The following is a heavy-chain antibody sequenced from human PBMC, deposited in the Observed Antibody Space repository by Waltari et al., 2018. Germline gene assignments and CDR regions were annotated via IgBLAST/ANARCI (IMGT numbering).Heavy chain of an antibody. V-gene: IGHV1-69*01. CDR2: IIPIFGTA. D-gene: IGHD2-21*01. J-gene: IGHJ6*02. CDR1: GGTFSSYA. Sequence: QVQLVQSGAAVKKPGSSVKVSCKASGGTFSSYAIRWVRQAPGKGLEWMGGIIPIFGTANYAQKFQGRVTITADESTSTAYMELSSLRSEDTAVYYCARLKIPAGGYYYYGMDVWGQGTTVTVSS. CDR3: ARLKIPAGGYYYYGMDV.